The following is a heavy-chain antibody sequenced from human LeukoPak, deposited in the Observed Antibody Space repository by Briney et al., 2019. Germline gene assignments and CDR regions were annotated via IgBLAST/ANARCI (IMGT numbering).Heavy chain of an antibody. D-gene: IGHD2-2*01. CDR3: ASALSIYYFDY. CDR1: GGSISSYY. Sequence: PSETLSLTCTVSGGSISSYYWSWIRQPPGKGLEWIGYIYYSGSTNYNPSLKSRVTISVDTSKNQFSLKLSSVTAAHTAVYYCASALSIYYFDYWGQGTLVTVSS. V-gene: IGHV4-59*12. J-gene: IGHJ4*02. CDR2: IYYSGST.